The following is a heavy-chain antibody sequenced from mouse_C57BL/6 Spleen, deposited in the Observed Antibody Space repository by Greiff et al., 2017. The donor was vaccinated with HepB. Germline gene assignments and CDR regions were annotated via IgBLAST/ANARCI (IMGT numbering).Heavy chain of an antibody. J-gene: IGHJ4*01. CDR2: ISSGSSTI. Sequence: EVMLVESGGGLVKPGGSLKLSCAASGFTFSDYGMHWVRQAPEKGLEWVAYISSGSSTIYYADTVKGRFTISRDNAKNTLFLQMTSLRSEDTAMYYCARTLYGNYAMDYWGQGTSVTVSS. CDR3: ARTLYGNYAMDY. CDR1: GFTFSDYG. V-gene: IGHV5-17*01. D-gene: IGHD2-1*01.